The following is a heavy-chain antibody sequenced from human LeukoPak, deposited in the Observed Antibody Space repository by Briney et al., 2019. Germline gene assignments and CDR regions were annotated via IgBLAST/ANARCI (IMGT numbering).Heavy chain of an antibody. D-gene: IGHD1-7*01. V-gene: IGHV3-21*01. CDR2: ISSSSYI. CDR1: GFTFSSYS. CDR3: ARELELRDRFDP. Sequence: PGGSLRLSCAASGFTFSSYSMNWVRQAPGKGLEWVSSISSSSYIYYVDSVKGRFTISRDNAKNSLYLQMNSLRAEDTAVYYCARELELRDRFDPWGQGTLVTVSS. J-gene: IGHJ5*02.